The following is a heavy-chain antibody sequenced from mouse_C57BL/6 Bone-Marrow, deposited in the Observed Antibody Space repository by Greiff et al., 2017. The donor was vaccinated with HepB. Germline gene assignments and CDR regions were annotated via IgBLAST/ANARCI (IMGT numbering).Heavy chain of an antibody. Sequence: VKLQESGAELVKPGASVKLSCKASGYTFTEYTIHWVKQRSGQGLEWIGWFYPGSGSIKYNEKFKDKATLTADKSSSTVYMELSRLTSEDSAVYFCARHEERAWDKGYFDYWGQGTTLTVSS. CDR2: FYPGSGSI. CDR1: GYTFTEYT. V-gene: IGHV1-62-2*01. J-gene: IGHJ2*01. D-gene: IGHD4-1*01. CDR3: ARHEERAWDKGYFDY.